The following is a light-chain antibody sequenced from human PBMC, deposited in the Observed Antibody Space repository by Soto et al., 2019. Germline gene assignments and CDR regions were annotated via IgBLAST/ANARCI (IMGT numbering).Light chain of an antibody. Sequence: DIQMTQSPSSLSAFVGDRVTITCQASQAISNYLNWYQHKSGKAPKLLIYDASNLETGVPSRFSGSGSGTHFTFTIRSLQPEDIATYYCQQYINRPLTFGRGTRLEI. J-gene: IGKJ5*01. CDR3: QQYINRPLT. CDR1: QAISNY. V-gene: IGKV1-33*01. CDR2: DAS.